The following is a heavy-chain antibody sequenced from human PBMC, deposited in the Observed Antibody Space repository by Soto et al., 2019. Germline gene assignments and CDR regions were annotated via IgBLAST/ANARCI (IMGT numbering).Heavy chain of an antibody. D-gene: IGHD3-10*01. V-gene: IGHV3-66*01. Sequence: AQLVESGGDLVQPGGSLRLSCSVSAFTVSNNYMSWVRQAPGKGLEWVALIWSGGAMEYVGSVRGRFTTSRDNSKTTLYLQMSSLRVEDTAVYYCAGGPNRGYWGQGTLVTVSP. J-gene: IGHJ4*02. CDR1: AFTVSNNY. CDR3: AGGPNRGY. CDR2: IWSGGAM.